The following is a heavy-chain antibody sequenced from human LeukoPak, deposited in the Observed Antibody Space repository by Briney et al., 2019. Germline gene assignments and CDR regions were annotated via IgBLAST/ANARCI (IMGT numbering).Heavy chain of an antibody. Sequence: SVKVSCKASGGTVSSYAIMWVRQDPGQGLEWMGGFSPVFGTANYAQKFQGRVTITADESTSTAYMELSSLRSEDTAVYYCARTRSVVIPDDYYYYGMDVWGQGTTVTVSS. CDR1: GGTVSSYA. V-gene: IGHV1-69*13. J-gene: IGHJ6*02. CDR2: FSPVFGTA. D-gene: IGHD4-23*01. CDR3: ARTRSVVIPDDYYYYGMDV.